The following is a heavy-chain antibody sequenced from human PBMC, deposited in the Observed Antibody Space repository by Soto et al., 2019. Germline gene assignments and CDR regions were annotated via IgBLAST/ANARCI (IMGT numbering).Heavy chain of an antibody. CDR1: GFTFSHYW. Sequence: EVQLVDSGGDLVQPGGSLRLSCAASGFTFSHYWMTWVRQAPGKGLEWVANINQDGSVKTYLDSMKGRLTISRDNAQDSLYLQMDSLRAEDTAVYYCGSDPGYGALDYWGQGTLVTVSA. CDR3: GSDPGYGALDY. CDR2: INQDGSVK. D-gene: IGHD4-17*01. J-gene: IGHJ4*02. V-gene: IGHV3-7*01.